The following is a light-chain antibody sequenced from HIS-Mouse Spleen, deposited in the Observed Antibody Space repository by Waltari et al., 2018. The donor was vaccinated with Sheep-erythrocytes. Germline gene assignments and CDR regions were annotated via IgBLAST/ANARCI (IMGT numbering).Light chain of an antibody. CDR1: SSDVGGSTS. V-gene: IGLV2-8*01. J-gene: IGLJ3*02. CDR3: SSYAGSNNWV. CDR2: EVS. Sequence: QSALTQPPSASGSPGQPVTIPCTGTSSDVGGSTSVSWYQQHPGQAPKLLIYEVSKRPSGVPDRFSGSKSGNTASLTVSGLQAEDEADYYCSSYAGSNNWVFGGGTKLTVL.